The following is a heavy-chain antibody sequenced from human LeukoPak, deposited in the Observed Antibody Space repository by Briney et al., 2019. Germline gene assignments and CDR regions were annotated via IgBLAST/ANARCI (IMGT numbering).Heavy chain of an antibody. V-gene: IGHV3-30*18. Sequence: GGSLRLYCAPSGFTFSSYGMHWGRQAPGKGLEWVAAISSDGTNKLYADSVEGRFTISRDHSKNTLYLQMNSLRPEDTSMYYCAKEDFGGSYFDYWGQGTLVTVSS. CDR3: AKEDFGGSYFDY. J-gene: IGHJ4*02. D-gene: IGHD3-10*01. CDR2: ISSDGTNK. CDR1: GFTFSSYG.